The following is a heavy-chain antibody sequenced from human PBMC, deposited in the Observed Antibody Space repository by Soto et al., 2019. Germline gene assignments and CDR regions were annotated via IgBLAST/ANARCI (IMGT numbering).Heavy chain of an antibody. CDR2: ISGRGDFT. CDR1: RFAFSSYA. Sequence: EVQVLESGGGLVQPGGSLRLSCAASRFAFSSYAMSWVRQAPGKGLERVSSISGRGDFTYYADSVRGRFTVSRDNSMDTLSLQMNGLRAEDTAIYYCAKAGDTGNHYFDRWGQGTLVTVSS. D-gene: IGHD5-18*01. CDR3: AKAGDTGNHYFDR. V-gene: IGHV3-23*01. J-gene: IGHJ4*02.